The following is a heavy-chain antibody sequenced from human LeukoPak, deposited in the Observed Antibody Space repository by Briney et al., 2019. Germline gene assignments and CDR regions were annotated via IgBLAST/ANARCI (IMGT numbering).Heavy chain of an antibody. CDR2: INHSGST. V-gene: IGHV4-34*01. D-gene: IGHD1-26*01. Sequence: PSETLSLTCAVYGGSFSGYYWSWIRQPPGKGLEWIGEINHSGSTNYNPSLKSRVTISVDTSKNQFSLKLSSVTAADTAVYCCARNSGSLVYWGQGTLVTVSS. J-gene: IGHJ4*02. CDR3: ARNSGSLVY. CDR1: GGSFSGYY.